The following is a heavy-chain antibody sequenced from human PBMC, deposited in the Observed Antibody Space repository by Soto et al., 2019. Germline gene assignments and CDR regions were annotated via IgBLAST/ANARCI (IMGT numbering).Heavy chain of an antibody. V-gene: IGHV1-8*01. D-gene: IGHD4-4*01. Sequence: QVQLVQSGAEVKKPGASVKVSCKASGYTFTSYDINWVRQATGQGLEWMGWMNPNSGNTGYAQKFQGRVTMTRNTPISPAHRNLSGQKSEDRAVYSWASPPYGNTFDYGAKGPLVTVSS. CDR3: ASPPYGNTFDY. CDR1: GYTFTSYD. CDR2: MNPNSGNT. J-gene: IGHJ4*02.